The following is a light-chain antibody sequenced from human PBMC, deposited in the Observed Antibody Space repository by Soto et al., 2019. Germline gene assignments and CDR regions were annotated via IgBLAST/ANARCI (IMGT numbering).Light chain of an antibody. CDR1: STDVGGYNY. CDR3: CFYSGRDTLYV. V-gene: IGLV2-11*01. Sequence: GCSGWSADISKKKTSTDVGGYNYVSWYQQHPGKVPKLMLYDVSKRPSGVPDRFSGSKSGNTASLTISGLQADDEADYYCCFYSGRDTLYVFGSGTKVTVL. J-gene: IGLJ1*01. CDR2: DVS.